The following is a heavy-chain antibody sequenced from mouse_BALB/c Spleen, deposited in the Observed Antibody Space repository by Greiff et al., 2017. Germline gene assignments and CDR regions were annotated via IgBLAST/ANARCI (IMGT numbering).Heavy chain of an antibody. CDR3: ARGTGKRGFDY. Sequence: VQLKQSGPELVKPGASVKISCKASGYTFTDYNMHWVKQSHGKSLEWIGYIYPYNGGTGYNQKFKSKATLTVDNSSSTAYMELRSLTSEDSAVYYCARGTGKRGFDYWGQGTTLTVSS. D-gene: IGHD4-1*01. CDR1: GYTFTDYN. CDR2: IYPYNGGT. J-gene: IGHJ2*01. V-gene: IGHV1S29*02.